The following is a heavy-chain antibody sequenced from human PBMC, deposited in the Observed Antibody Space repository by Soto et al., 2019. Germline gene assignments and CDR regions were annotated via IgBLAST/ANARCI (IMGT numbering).Heavy chain of an antibody. V-gene: IGHV1-2*02. CDR3: GSGSGATFLNP. J-gene: IGHJ5*02. Sequence: RASVKVSCKASADTFNSYYIHWVRQAPGQGLEWLGWLNPDSGATHYAQQFQGRVTMTRDTSVTSAYMELSRLRSDDTAMDSCGSGSGATFLNPYGPGTLVTVSS. CDR2: LNPDSGAT. D-gene: IGHD3-3*02. CDR1: ADTFNSYY.